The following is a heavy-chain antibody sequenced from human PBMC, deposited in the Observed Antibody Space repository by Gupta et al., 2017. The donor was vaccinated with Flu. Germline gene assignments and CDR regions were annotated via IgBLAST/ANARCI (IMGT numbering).Heavy chain of an antibody. V-gene: IGHV4-39*01. J-gene: IGHJ4*02. CDR3: AGGVDDSAFDF. CDR1: GGSVSTSNSY. CDR2: IYYSGTA. D-gene: IGHD5/OR15-5a*01. Sequence: QLRLQGSGPGLVKPSETVSLSCTVAGGSVSTSNSYWALIRQPPGQGLEWIATIYYSGTAYYNPSLRSRATMSLDTSRNQFSLKVRSMTTADTAVYYCAGGVDDSAFDFWGQGPLVTVSS.